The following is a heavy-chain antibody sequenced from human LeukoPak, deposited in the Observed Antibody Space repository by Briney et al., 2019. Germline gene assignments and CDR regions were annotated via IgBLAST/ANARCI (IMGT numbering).Heavy chain of an antibody. CDR3: ARDYYGSGTYRSLTSYYFDY. D-gene: IGHD3-10*01. CDR2: ISYDGSNK. Sequence: GGSLRLSCAASGFTFSSYAMHWVRQAPGKGLEWVAVISYDGSNKYYADSVKGRFTISRDNSKNTLYLQMNSLRAEDTAVYSCARDYYGSGTYRSLTSYYFDYWGQGTLVTVSS. V-gene: IGHV3-30*04. CDR1: GFTFSSYA. J-gene: IGHJ4*02.